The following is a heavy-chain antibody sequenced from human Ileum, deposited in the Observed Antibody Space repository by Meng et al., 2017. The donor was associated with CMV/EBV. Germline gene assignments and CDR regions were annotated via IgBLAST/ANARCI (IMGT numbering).Heavy chain of an antibody. Sequence: QVLLQASGPVLVNPSETLYFSCTGCGGAFNDYHCTWSRQYAGKGVEGIVRIAYSGTTYLNTSLESRISMSVDKVKNKFFLKLISVTAADTALYFCARGIHDFWSGTYFDYWGQGLLVTVSS. D-gene: IGHD3-3*01. V-gene: IGHV4-4*07. CDR2: IAYSGTT. CDR3: ARGIHDFWSGTYFDY. J-gene: IGHJ4*02. CDR1: GGAFNDYH.